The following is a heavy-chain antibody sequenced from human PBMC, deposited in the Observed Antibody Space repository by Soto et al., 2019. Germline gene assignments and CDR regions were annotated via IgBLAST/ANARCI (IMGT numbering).Heavy chain of an antibody. Sequence: EVQLVESGGGLVKPGRSLRLSCTASGFTFGDYAMSWFCQAPGKGLEWVGLIRSKAYGGTTEYAASVKGRFTISRDDSKSIAYRQMNSLKTEDTAVYYCTSVPAVAGTRFVDYCGQGTLVTVSS. J-gene: IGHJ4*02. CDR3: TSVPAVAGTRFVDY. CDR1: GFTFGDYA. D-gene: IGHD6-19*01. V-gene: IGHV3-49*05. CDR2: IRSKAYGGTT.